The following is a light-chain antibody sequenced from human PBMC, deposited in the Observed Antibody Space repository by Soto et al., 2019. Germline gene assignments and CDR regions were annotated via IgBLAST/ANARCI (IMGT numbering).Light chain of an antibody. J-gene: IGKJ5*01. CDR3: QQYNRGSPIT. CDR1: QNVANY. V-gene: IGKV3-15*01. CDR2: GSS. Sequence: EIVMTQSPATLSVSPGERATLSCRASQNVANYLDWYQQKPGQAPRLLIYGSSTRATGIPVRFSGSGSGTEFTLTISSLQSDDFAVYYCQQYNRGSPITFGQGTRLEIK.